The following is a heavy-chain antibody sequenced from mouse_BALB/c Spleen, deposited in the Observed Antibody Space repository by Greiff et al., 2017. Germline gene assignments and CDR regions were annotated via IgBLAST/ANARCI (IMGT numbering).Heavy chain of an antibody. D-gene: IGHD2-1*01. V-gene: IGHV1-9*01. CDR1: GYTFSSYW. J-gene: IGHJ3*01. Sequence: VQVVESGAELMKPGASVKISCKATGYTFSSYWIEWVKQRPGHGLEWIGEILPGSGSTNYNEKFKGKATFTADTSSNTAYMQLSSLTSEDSAVYYCARAGFGKFGGFAYWGQGTLVTVSA. CDR3: ARAGFGKFGGFAY. CDR2: ILPGSGST.